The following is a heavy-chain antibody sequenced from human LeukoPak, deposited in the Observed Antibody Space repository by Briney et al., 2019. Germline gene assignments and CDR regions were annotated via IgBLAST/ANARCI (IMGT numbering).Heavy chain of an antibody. D-gene: IGHD3-9*01. CDR3: ARAEPNYDILTGYFY. V-gene: IGHV1-18*01. CDR2: ISAYNGNT. Sequence: ASVKVSCKASGYTFTSYGISWVRQAPGQGLEWMGWISAYNGNTNYAQKLQGRVTMTTDTSTSTAYMELRSLRSDDTAVYYCARAEPNYDILTGYFYWGQGTLVTVS. CDR1: GYTFTSYG. J-gene: IGHJ4*02.